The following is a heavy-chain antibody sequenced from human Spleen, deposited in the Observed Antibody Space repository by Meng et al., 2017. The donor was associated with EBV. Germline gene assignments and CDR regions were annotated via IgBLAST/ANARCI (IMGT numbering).Heavy chain of an antibody. CDR3: ARLLNGYSNGWYVDY. J-gene: IGHJ4*02. CDR1: GYTFSNHG. Sequence: QVQLMQSGVEVKKPGASVKVSCKTSGYTFSNHGISWVRQAPGQGLEWMGWISGYNGNTKYSQNFQGRVTMTTDTSTNTAYMELRSLRSDDTAVYYCARLLNGYSNGWYVDYWGQGTLVTVSS. D-gene: IGHD6-19*01. CDR2: ISGYNGNT. V-gene: IGHV1-18*01.